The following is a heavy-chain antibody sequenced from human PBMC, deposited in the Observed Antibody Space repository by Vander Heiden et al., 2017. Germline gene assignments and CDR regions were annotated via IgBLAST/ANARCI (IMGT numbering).Heavy chain of an antibody. CDR1: GASIRSRSYY. J-gene: IGHJ4*02. CDR3: ARQGVAMTDFDY. V-gene: IGHV4-39*01. CDR2: IFYGGNT. Sequence: QLQLQESGPGLVKPSETLSLTCTVSGASIRSRSYYWGWIRQPPGKGLEWIGSIFYGGNTYYNPSLKSRVTISVDTSKNQFSLKLNSVTAADTAVYYCARQGVAMTDFDYWGQGTLVTVSS. D-gene: IGHD2-21*01.